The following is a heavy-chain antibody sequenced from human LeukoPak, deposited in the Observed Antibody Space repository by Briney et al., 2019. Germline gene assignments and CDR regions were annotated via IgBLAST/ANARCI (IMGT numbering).Heavy chain of an antibody. CDR1: GYTFTSYD. D-gene: IGHD2-2*02. Sequence: ASVKVSCKASGYTFTSYDINWVRQATGQGVEWMGWMNPNSGNTGYAQKFQGRVTITRNTSISTAYMELSSLRSEDTAVYYCARGPRSIVVVPAAIRPDYYYYYMDVWGKGTTVTVSS. J-gene: IGHJ6*03. CDR3: ARGPRSIVVVPAAIRPDYYYYYMDV. V-gene: IGHV1-8*03. CDR2: MNPNSGNT.